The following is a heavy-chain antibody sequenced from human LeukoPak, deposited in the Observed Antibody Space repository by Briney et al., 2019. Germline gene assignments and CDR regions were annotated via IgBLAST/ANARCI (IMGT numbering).Heavy chain of an antibody. J-gene: IGHJ6*03. CDR2: IDWDDDI. CDR1: GFSLITSGMC. D-gene: IGHD1-26*01. V-gene: IGHV2-70*11. Sequence: SGPALVKPTQTLTLTCTFSGFSLITSGMCVSWIRQPPGKALEWLARIDWDDDIYYSTSLKTRLTISKDTSKNQVVLTMTNMDPVDSATYYCARTRIDYYYMDVWGKGTTVTVSS. CDR3: ARTRIDYYYMDV.